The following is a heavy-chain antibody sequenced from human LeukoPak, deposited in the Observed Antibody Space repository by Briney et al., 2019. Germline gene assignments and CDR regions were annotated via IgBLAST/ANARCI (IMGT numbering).Heavy chain of an antibody. CDR1: GYTFTSYY. Sequence: ASVKVSCKASGYTFTSYYMHWVRQAPGQGLEWMGIINPSGGSTSYAQKFQGRVTMTRDTSISTAYMELSRLRSDDTAVYYCARGEYCSGGSCYSVGAFDIWGQGTMVTVSS. CDR3: ARGEYCSGGSCYSVGAFDI. J-gene: IGHJ3*02. D-gene: IGHD2-15*01. V-gene: IGHV1-46*01. CDR2: INPSGGST.